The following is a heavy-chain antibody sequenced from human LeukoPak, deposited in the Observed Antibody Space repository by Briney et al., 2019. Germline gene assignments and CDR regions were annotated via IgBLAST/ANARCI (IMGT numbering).Heavy chain of an antibody. V-gene: IGHV4-59*12. J-gene: IGHJ6*03. CDR3: ASHYYGSGSYYYYYYYMDV. Sequence: PSETLSLTCTVSGGSISGYYWSWIRQPPGEGLEWIGYIYNSGNTNYNPSLKSRVTISVDTSKTQFSLKLSSVTAVDTAVYYCASHYYGSGSYYYYYYYMDVWGKGTTVTVSS. CDR2: IYNSGNT. D-gene: IGHD3-10*01. CDR1: GGSISGYY.